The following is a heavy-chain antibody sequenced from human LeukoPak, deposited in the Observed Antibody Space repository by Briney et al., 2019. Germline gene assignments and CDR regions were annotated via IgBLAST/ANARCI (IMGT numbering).Heavy chain of an antibody. D-gene: IGHD4-23*01. CDR2: ISSSGSTI. Sequence: GGSLRLSCAASGFTFSDYYMSWIRQAPGKGLEWVSYISSSGSTIYYADSVKGRFTISRDNAKNSLYLQMYSLRAEDTAVYYCARAPYGGKAIGPYDYWGQGTLVTVSS. CDR3: ARAPYGGKAIGPYDY. CDR1: GFTFSDYY. J-gene: IGHJ4*02. V-gene: IGHV3-11*04.